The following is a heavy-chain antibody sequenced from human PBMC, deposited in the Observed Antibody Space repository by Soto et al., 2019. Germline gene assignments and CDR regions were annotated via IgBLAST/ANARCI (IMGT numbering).Heavy chain of an antibody. D-gene: IGHD4-17*01. V-gene: IGHV4-4*07. Sequence: PSETLSLTWTASGNSISSYFWSWIRQPAGKGLEWIGRVHTSGSTTYNPSLKSRVTMSVDTSKSQFSLKLTSVTAADTAAYYCARDKAVSSTGWHGPCRQLPLVPASS. CDR3: ARDKAVSSTGWHGP. J-gene: IGHJ5*02. CDR2: VHTSGST. CDR1: GNSISSYF.